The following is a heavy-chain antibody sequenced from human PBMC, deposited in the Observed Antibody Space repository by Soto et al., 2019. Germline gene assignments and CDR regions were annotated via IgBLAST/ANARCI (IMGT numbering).Heavy chain of an antibody. CDR3: ASGTYTSSWSYFDY. CDR2: IYYSGSA. D-gene: IGHD6-13*01. V-gene: IGHV4-31*03. Sequence: SETLSLTCTVSGASINSVGYYWSYIRQPPGKGLEWIGYIYYSGSAYYNPSLESRVSISLDTSKNQFSLKLSSVTAADTAVYYCASGTYTSSWSYFDYWGQGTLVTVSS. CDR1: GASINSVGYY. J-gene: IGHJ4*02.